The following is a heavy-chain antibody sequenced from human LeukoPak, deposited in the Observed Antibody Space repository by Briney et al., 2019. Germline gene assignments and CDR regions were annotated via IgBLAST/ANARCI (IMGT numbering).Heavy chain of an antibody. J-gene: IGHJ4*02. CDR2: IKQDGSEK. V-gene: IGHV3-7*01. CDR3: ARDKMTGDSYFDY. Sequence: GGSLRLSCAASGFTFSSYWMSWVRQAPGKGLEWVAHIKQDGSEKNYVDSVKGRFTISRDNAKNSLLLQMDGLRAEDAAVYYCARDKMTGDSYFDYWGQGTLVTVSS. D-gene: IGHD7-27*01. CDR1: GFTFSSYW.